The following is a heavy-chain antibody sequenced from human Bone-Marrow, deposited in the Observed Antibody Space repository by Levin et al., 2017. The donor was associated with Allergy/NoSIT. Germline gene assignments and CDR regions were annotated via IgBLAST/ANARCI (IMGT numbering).Heavy chain of an antibody. D-gene: IGHD1-26*01. J-gene: IGHJ4*02. V-gene: IGHV1-2*06. CDR1: GFTFIDSY. Sequence: ASVKVSCRASGFTFIDSYLHWVRQAPGQGLEWMGRIYPKSGGTTYALKFQGRVTMTRDTSISTAYMELSGLRSDDTATYFCARSGYSYSDGDDYWGQGTLVTVSS. CDR3: ARSGYSYSDGDDY. CDR2: IYPKSGGT.